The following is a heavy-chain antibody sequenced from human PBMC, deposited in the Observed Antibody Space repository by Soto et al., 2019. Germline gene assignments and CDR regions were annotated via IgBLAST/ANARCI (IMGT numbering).Heavy chain of an antibody. CDR3: AGGRSGSSDY. D-gene: IGHD3-10*01. V-gene: IGHV1-69*06. Sequence: SVKVSCKASGGTFISYAIIWVRQAPGQGLEWMGGIIPIFGTANYAQKFQGRVTITADKSTSTAYMELSSLRSEDTAVYYCAGGRSGSSDYWGQGTLVTVSS. J-gene: IGHJ4*02. CDR2: IIPIFGTA. CDR1: GGTFISYA.